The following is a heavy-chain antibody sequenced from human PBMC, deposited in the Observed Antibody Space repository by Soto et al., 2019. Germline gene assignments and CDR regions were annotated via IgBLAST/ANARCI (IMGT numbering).Heavy chain of an antibody. V-gene: IGHV3-53*01. Sequence: GGLRLSCAASGFTVSSNYMSWVRQAPGKGLEWVSVIYSGGSTNYADSVKGRFTISRDNSKNTLYLQMNNLRAEDTAVYYCARTVTHGDWGQGTLVTVSS. CDR2: IYSGGST. D-gene: IGHD2-21*02. J-gene: IGHJ4*02. CDR3: ARTVTHGD. CDR1: GFTVSSNY.